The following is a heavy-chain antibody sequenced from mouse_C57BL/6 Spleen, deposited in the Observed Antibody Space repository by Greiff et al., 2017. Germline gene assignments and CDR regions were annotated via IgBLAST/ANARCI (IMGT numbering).Heavy chain of an antibody. CDR3: ARYYGSRGDYAMDY. J-gene: IGHJ4*01. CDR1: GYTFTSYW. V-gene: IGHV1-55*01. D-gene: IGHD1-1*01. Sequence: QVQLQQPGAELVKPGASVKMSCKASGYTFTSYWITWVKQRPGQGLEWIGDIYPGSGSTNYNEQFKSKATLTVDTSSSTAYMQLSSLTSEDSAVYYCARYYGSRGDYAMDYWGQGTSVTVSS. CDR2: IYPGSGST.